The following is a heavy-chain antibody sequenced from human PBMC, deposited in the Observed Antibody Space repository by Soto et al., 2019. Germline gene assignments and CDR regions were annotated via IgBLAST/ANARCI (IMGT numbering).Heavy chain of an antibody. CDR1: GGSISSYY. J-gene: IGHJ6*03. CDR2: IYYSGST. V-gene: IGHV4-59*01. D-gene: IGHD3-9*01. Sequence: SETLSLTCTVSGGSISSYYWSWIRQPPGKGLEWIGYIYYSGSTNYNPSLKSRVTISVDTSKNQFSLKLSSVTAADTAVYYCAGALIRTSSLLYYYYMDVWGKGTTVTVSS. CDR3: AGALIRTSSLLYYYYMDV.